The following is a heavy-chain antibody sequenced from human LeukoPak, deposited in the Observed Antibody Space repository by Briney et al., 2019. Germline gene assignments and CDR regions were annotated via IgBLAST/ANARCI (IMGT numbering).Heavy chain of an antibody. Sequence: SVKVSCKASDYTFSSYGISWVRQAPGQGLEWMGWISGYNGNTKYAQNLQGRVTMTTDTSTTTAYMELRSLRSDDTAVYYCARGRYYDSGGYGDAFDYWGQGTAVTVSS. CDR1: DYTFSSYG. CDR3: ARGRYYDSGGYGDAFDY. D-gene: IGHD3-22*01. CDR2: ISGYNGNT. J-gene: IGHJ3*01. V-gene: IGHV1-18*01.